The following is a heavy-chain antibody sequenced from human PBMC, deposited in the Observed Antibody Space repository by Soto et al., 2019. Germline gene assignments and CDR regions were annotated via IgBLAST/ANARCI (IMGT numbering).Heavy chain of an antibody. Sequence: PSETLSLTCTVSGGSITSSSHFWGWVRQPPGKGLEWIGTIYFTGNTYYTPSLKSRLTMSIDTSKNEFSLRLNSVTAADTAVYYCAGQTFPIAAASYGRSNWFDPWGPGTLVTVSS. CDR3: AGQTFPIAAASYGRSNWFDP. D-gene: IGHD6-25*01. J-gene: IGHJ5*02. V-gene: IGHV4-39*01. CDR2: IYFTGNT. CDR1: GGSITSSSHF.